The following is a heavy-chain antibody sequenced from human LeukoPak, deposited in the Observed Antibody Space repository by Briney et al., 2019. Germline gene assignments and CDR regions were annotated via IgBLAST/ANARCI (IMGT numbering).Heavy chain of an antibody. J-gene: IGHJ4*02. V-gene: IGHV3-66*04. Sequence: GGSLRLSCAASGFTVSSNYMSWVRQAPGKGLEWVSVIYSGGSTYYADSVKGRFTISRDNSKNTLYLQMNSLRAEDTAVYYCAKPNRYGDTFDYWGQGTLVSVSS. D-gene: IGHD4-17*01. CDR1: GFTVSSNY. CDR3: AKPNRYGDTFDY. CDR2: IYSGGST.